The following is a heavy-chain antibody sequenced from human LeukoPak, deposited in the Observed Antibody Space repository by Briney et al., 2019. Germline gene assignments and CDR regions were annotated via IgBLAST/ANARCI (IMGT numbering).Heavy chain of an antibody. CDR2: INAGNGNT. Sequence: ASVKVSCKASGYTFTSYAMHWVRQAPGQRLEWMGWINAGNGNTKYSQKFQGRVTITRDTSASTAYMELSSLRSEDTAVYYCARDRVGSSGWYCYFGCWGRGTLVTVSS. CDR3: ARDRVGSSGWYCYFGC. D-gene: IGHD6-19*01. J-gene: IGHJ4*02. CDR1: GYTFTSYA. V-gene: IGHV1-3*01.